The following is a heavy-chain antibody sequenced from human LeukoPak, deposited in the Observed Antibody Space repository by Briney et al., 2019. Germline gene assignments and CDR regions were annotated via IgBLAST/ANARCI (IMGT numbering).Heavy chain of an antibody. J-gene: IGHJ4*02. V-gene: IGHV4-59*08. CDR3: ARHSSARHLYLDFDY. CDR2: TYYRGTT. Sequence: SQTLSLTCTVSGGSISSYYWSWLRQHPGKGLPRIGYTYYRGTTNYNPSLKSRVTISVDTSKSHFSLRLNSVTAADTAVYYCARHSSARHLYLDFDYWGQGALVTVSS. CDR1: GGSISSYY. D-gene: IGHD2-2*02.